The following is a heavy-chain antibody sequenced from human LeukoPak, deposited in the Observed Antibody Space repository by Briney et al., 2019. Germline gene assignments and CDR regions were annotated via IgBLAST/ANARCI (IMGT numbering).Heavy chain of an antibody. V-gene: IGHV4-4*07. CDR1: GGSISSYY. CDR3: ASTLSFDGDYLNWFDP. J-gene: IGHJ5*02. CDR2: IYASGST. Sequence: PSETLSLTCTVSGGSISSYYWSWIRQPAGKGLEWIGRIYASGSTNYNPSLKSRVTMSVDTSKNQFSLKLSSVTAADTAVYYCASTLSFDGDYLNWFDPWGQGTLVTVSS. D-gene: IGHD4-17*01.